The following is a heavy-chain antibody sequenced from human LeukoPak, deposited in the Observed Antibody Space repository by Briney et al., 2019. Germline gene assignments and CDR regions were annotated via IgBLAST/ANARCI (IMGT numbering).Heavy chain of an antibody. D-gene: IGHD3-3*01. J-gene: IGHJ5*01. CDR2: INHSGST. CDR3: ARALPTASPLRFFNRGLDT. CDR1: GVSVNDYY. V-gene: IGHV4-34*01. Sequence: SETLSLTCAVSGVSVNDYYWSWISQPPVKGLEWIGEINHSGSTNYNPSLKSRVTISVDTSKNQFSLKLSSVTAADTAVYYCARALPTASPLRFFNRGLDTWGHGTLVTVSS.